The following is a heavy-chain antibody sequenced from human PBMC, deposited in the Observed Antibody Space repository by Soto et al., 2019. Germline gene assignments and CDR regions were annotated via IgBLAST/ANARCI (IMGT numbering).Heavy chain of an antibody. Sequence: EVQLVDSGGGLVQPGGSLRLSCAASGFTFSSYSMNWVRQAPGKGLEWVSYISSSSSTIYYADSVKGRFTISRDNAKNSLYLQMNSLRAEDTAVYYCAPHSGYYDYWGQGTLVTVSS. J-gene: IGHJ4*02. V-gene: IGHV3-48*01. CDR1: GFTFSSYS. CDR2: ISSSSSTI. CDR3: APHSGYYDY. D-gene: IGHD3-22*01.